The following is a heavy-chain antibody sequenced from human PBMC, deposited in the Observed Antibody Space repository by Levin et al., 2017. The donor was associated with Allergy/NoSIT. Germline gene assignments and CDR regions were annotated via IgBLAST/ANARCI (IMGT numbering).Heavy chain of an antibody. CDR2: ISYGSIST. J-gene: IGHJ6*03. D-gene: IGHD1-26*01. CDR3: AKIGIPREDYYSYMDV. Sequence: GGSLRLSCAASGFTFSDYAMSWVRQAPGKGLEWVSGISYGSISTYYADSVKGRFTISRDNSKNTLYLQMNSLRAEDTAVYYCAKIGIPREDYYSYMDVWGKGTTVTVSS. V-gene: IGHV3-23*01. CDR1: GFTFSDYA.